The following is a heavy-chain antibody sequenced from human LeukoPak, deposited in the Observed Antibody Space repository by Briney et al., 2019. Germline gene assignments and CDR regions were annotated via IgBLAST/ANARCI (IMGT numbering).Heavy chain of an antibody. CDR1: GFTFSSYG. CDR2: IRYDGSNK. J-gene: IGHJ4*02. CDR3: AKDLGWFGEGHGHYFDY. Sequence: PGGSLRLSCAASGFTFSSYGMHWVRQAPGKGLEWVAFIRYDGSNKYYADSVKGRLTISRDNSKNTLYLQMNSLRAEDTAVYYCAKDLGWFGEGHGHYFDYWGQGTLVTVSS. D-gene: IGHD3-10*01. V-gene: IGHV3-30*02.